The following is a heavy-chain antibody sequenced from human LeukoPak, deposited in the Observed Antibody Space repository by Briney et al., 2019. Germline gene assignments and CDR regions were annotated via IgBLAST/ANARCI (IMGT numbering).Heavy chain of an antibody. CDR1: GGTFSSYA. CDR3: ARDETGIAVAGTEWGIAVAGTEYYYYYMDV. V-gene: IGHV1-69*05. CDR2: IIPIFGTA. J-gene: IGHJ6*03. D-gene: IGHD6-19*01. Sequence: SVKVSCKASGGTFSSYAISWVRQAPGQGLEWMGGIIPIFGTANYAQKLQGRVTMTTDTSTSTAYMELRSLRSDDTAVYYCARDETGIAVAGTEWGIAVAGTEYYYYYMDVWGKGTTVTVSS.